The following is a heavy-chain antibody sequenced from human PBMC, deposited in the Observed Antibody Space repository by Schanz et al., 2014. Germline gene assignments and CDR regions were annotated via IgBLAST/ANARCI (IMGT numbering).Heavy chain of an antibody. V-gene: IGHV1-18*01. Sequence: QIQLVQSGPEVKKPGATVKVSCKASGYIFINSGISWVRQAPGQGLEWMGWISVYNHNKEYDQKFQGRVTMTTDTSTNTAYMALTDLRSDDTAVYYCARERRFFDRDDLYYFDSWGQGTLVTVSS. CDR3: ARERRFFDRDDLYYFDS. J-gene: IGHJ4*02. D-gene: IGHD3-3*01. CDR2: ISVYNHNK. CDR1: GYIFINSG.